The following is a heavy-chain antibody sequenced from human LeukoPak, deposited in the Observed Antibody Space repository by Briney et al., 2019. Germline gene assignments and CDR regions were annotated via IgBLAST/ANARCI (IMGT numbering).Heavy chain of an antibody. Sequence: GGSLRLSCTASGFTFSSYAMNWVRQAPGKGLEWVSTISTSGGSTYYADSVKGRFTISRDNSKNTLDLQVNSLRAEDTAIYYCAKGAGIQLWPSFDYWGQGTLVTVSS. D-gene: IGHD5-18*01. CDR2: ISTSGGST. J-gene: IGHJ4*02. V-gene: IGHV3-23*01. CDR1: GFTFSSYA. CDR3: AKGAGIQLWPSFDY.